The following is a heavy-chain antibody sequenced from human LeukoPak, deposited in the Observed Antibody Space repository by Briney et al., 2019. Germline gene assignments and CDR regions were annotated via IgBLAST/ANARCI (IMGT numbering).Heavy chain of an antibody. V-gene: IGHV1-18*04. CDR1: GYTFTGYY. D-gene: IGHD3-22*01. J-gene: IGHJ4*02. CDR2: ISAYNGNT. CDR3: ARDFYYDSTGYFSAHSY. Sequence: ASVRVSCKASGYTFTGYYMHWVRQAPGQGLEWMGWISAYNGNTNYAQKLQGRVSMTTDTSTSTAYMELRSLRSDDTAMYYCARDFYYDSTGYFSAHSYWGQGTLVTVSS.